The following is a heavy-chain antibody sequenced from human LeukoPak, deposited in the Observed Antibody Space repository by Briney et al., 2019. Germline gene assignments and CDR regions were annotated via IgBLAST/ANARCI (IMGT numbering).Heavy chain of an antibody. J-gene: IGHJ6*03. CDR1: RGSIGTTNYY. CDR2: IYYSETT. V-gene: IGHV4-39*01. CDR3: ARQRADYFYYYVDV. D-gene: IGHD3-9*01. Sequence: SETLSLTCTVSRGSIGTTNYYWGWLRQPPGKGLEWIGSIYYSETTYDNPSLESRVTISIETSKNQFSLKLSSVTAADTAVYYCARQRADYFYYYVDVWGKGTTVTVS.